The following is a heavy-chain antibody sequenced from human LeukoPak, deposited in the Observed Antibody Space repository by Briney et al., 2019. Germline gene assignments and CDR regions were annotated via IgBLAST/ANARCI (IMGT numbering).Heavy chain of an antibody. Sequence: SGTLSLTCTVSGDSISSNNWCSWVRQPPGKGLEWIGEIYHSGSTNYNPSLNNRVTISVDTSKNQFSLELSSVTAADTAVYYCARWTTVTRAFDYWGQGTLVTVSS. D-gene: IGHD4-17*01. CDR3: ARWTTVTRAFDY. J-gene: IGHJ4*02. V-gene: IGHV4-4*02. CDR1: GDSISSNNW. CDR2: IYHSGST.